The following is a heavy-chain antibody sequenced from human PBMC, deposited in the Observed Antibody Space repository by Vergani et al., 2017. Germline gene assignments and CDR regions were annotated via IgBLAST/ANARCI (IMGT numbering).Heavy chain of an antibody. J-gene: IGHJ6*02. D-gene: IGHD2-2*01. CDR3: ARGPYIVVVPAAIYYYYGMDV. V-gene: IGHV4-59*01. CDR1: GGSISSYY. Sequence: QVQLQESGPGLVKPSETLSLTCTVSGGSISSYYWSWIRQPPGKGLEWIGYIYYSGSTNYNPSLKSRVTISVDTSKNQFSLKLSSVTAADTAVYYCARGPYIVVVPAAIYYYYGMDVWGQGTTVTVSS. CDR2: IYYSGST.